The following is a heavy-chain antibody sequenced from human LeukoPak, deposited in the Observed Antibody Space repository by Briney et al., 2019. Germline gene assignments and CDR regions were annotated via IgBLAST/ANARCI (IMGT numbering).Heavy chain of an antibody. J-gene: IGHJ4*02. Sequence: PSETLSLTCTVSGGSISSYYWSWIRQPPGKGLEWIGYIYTSGSTNYNPSLKSRVTISVDTSKNQFSLKLSSVTAADTAVYYCARTIAAAGTSPLDYWGQGTLVTVSS. V-gene: IGHV4-4*09. CDR1: GGSISSYY. CDR3: ARTIAAAGTSPLDY. CDR2: IYTSGST. D-gene: IGHD6-13*01.